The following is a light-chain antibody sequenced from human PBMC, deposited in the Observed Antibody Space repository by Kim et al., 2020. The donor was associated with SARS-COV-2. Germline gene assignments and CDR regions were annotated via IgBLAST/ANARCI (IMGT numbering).Light chain of an antibody. CDR1: NSNIGNNY. CDR2: DNN. J-gene: IGLJ2*01. V-gene: IGLV1-51*01. CDR3: GTWDNSLSTGV. Sequence: GQKLTCSCSGGNSNIGNNYVSWYQQLPGTAPKLLIYDNNKRPSGIPDRFAGSKSGTSATLGITGLQTGDEADYYCGTWDNSLSTGVFGGGTQLTVL.